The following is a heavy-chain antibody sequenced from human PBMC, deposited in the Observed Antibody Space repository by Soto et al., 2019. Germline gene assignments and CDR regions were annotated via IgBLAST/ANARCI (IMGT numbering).Heavy chain of an antibody. V-gene: IGHV4-30-4*01. J-gene: IGHJ6*02. CDR2: IYYSGST. CDR1: GGSISSGDYY. Sequence: PSETLSLTCTVSGGSISSGDYYWSWIRQPPGKGLEWIGYIYYSGSTYYNPSLKSRVTISVDTSKNQFSLKLSSVTAADTAVYYCARAPTRSGYYIYYYYGMDVWGQGTTVTVSS. CDR3: ARAPTRSGYYIYYYYGMDV. D-gene: IGHD3-3*01.